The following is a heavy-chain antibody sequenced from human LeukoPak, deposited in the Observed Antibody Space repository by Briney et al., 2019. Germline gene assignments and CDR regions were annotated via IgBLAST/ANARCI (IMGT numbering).Heavy chain of an antibody. CDR1: GFTFSSYW. J-gene: IGHJ3*02. CDR3: ARVNHVVVVVAATPGSAFDI. CDR2: IKQDGSEK. D-gene: IGHD2-15*01. V-gene: IGHV3-7*03. Sequence: GGSLRLSCTASGFTFSSYWMSWVRQAPGKGLEWVANIKQDGSEKYYVDSVKGTISRDNAKNSLYLQMNSLRAEDTAVYYCARVNHVVVVVAATPGSAFDIWGQGTMVTVSS.